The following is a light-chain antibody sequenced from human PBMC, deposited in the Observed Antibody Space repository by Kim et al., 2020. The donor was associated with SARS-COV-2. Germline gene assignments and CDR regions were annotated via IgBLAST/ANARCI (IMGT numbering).Light chain of an antibody. J-gene: IGKJ2*01. CDR2: GAS. CDR1: QSVSSSY. CDR3: QQYGSSPYT. Sequence: ESVLTQSPGTLSLSPGERATLSCRASQSVSSSYLAWYQQKPGQAPRLLTYGASSRATGIPDRFSGSGSGTDFTLTISRLEPEDFAVYYCQQYGSSPYTFGQGTKLQ. V-gene: IGKV3-20*01.